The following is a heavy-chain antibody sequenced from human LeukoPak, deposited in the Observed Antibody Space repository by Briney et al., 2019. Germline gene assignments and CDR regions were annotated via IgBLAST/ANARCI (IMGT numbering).Heavy chain of an antibody. CDR3: ARGKGWYDYVWGSYRYSFDY. Sequence: SETLSLTCAVYGGSFSGYYWSWIRPPPEKGLEWIGEINHIGSTNNNPSLKSRATISVDTSKNQFSLKLSSVTAADTAVYYCARGKGWYDYVWGSYRYSFDYWGQGTLVTVSS. CDR1: GGSFSGYY. D-gene: IGHD3-16*02. V-gene: IGHV4-34*04. CDR2: INHIGST. J-gene: IGHJ4*02.